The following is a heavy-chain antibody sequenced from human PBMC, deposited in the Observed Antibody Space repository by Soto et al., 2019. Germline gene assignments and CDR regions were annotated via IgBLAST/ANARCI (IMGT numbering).Heavy chain of an antibody. CDR3: ARDRAFCSGTNCRRGSIYYYYVDV. CDR1: GFTFSGHW. Sequence: EVHLVESGGGLVQPGGSLRLSCAASGFTFSGHWMSWVRQAPGKGLEWVAHIKQDGSETFYVGSVKGRFTISRDNAKNSLDLQMNSLRAEDTALYYCARDRAFCSGTNCRRGSIYYYYVDVCGNGTAVTVSS. V-gene: IGHV3-7*01. CDR2: IKQDGSET. J-gene: IGHJ6*03. D-gene: IGHD2-2*01.